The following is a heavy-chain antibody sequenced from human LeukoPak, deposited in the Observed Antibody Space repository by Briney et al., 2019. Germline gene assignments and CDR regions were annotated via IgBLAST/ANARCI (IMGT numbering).Heavy chain of an antibody. CDR3: ARGVYYDFWSDF. J-gene: IGHJ3*01. Sequence: GASVKVSCKASGYTFTGYYMHWVRQAPGQGLEWMGRINPSGGGTNYAQKFQGRVTMTRDTSISTAYMELSRLRSDDTAVYYCARGVYYDFWSDFWGQGTMVTVYS. CDR1: GYTFTGYY. CDR2: INPSGGGT. D-gene: IGHD3-3*01. V-gene: IGHV1-2*06.